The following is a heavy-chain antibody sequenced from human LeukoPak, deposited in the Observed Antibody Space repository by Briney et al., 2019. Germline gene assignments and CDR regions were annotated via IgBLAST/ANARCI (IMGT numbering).Heavy chain of an antibody. D-gene: IGHD1-26*01. V-gene: IGHV4-34*01. CDR2: INHSGST. J-gene: IGHJ3*02. Sequence: SETLSLTCAVYGGSFSGYYWSWIRQPPGKGLEWIGEINHSGSTNYNPSLKSRVTISVDTSKNQFSLKLSSVTAADTAVYYCARDRNSGSHYAFDIWGQGTMVTVSS. CDR3: ARDRNSGSHYAFDI. CDR1: GGSFSGYY.